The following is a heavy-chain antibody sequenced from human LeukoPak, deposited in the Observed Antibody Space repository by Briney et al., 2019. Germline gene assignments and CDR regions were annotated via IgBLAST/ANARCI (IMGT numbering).Heavy chain of an antibody. V-gene: IGHV3-64*01. CDR1: GFTFSSDA. CDR2: ISGNGGST. J-gene: IGHJ5*02. D-gene: IGHD2-2*01. Sequence: GGALRLSCAASGFTFSSDAMRWVRQAPGEGLEYVSAISGNGGSTYYANSVNGRFTISRDNSKNTLYLQMGSLRAEDMAVYYCARGGYCSSTSCHLVHWFDPWGQGTLVTVSS. CDR3: ARGGYCSSTSCHLVHWFDP.